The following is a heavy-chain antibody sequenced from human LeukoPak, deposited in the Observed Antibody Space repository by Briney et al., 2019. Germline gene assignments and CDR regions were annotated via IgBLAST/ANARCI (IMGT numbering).Heavy chain of an antibody. Sequence: GRSLRLSCAASGFTFSSYGMHWVHQAPGKGLEWVAVIWYDGSNKYYADSVKGRFTISRDNSKNTLYLQMNSLRAEDTAVYYCAKQAAMAKGGYYYYYMDVWGKGTTVTVSS. V-gene: IGHV3-33*06. CDR3: AKQAAMAKGGYYYYYMDV. CDR1: GFTFSSYG. J-gene: IGHJ6*03. D-gene: IGHD5-18*01. CDR2: IWYDGSNK.